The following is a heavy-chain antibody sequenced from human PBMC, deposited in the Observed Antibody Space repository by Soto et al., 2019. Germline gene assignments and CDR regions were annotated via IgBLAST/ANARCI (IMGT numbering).Heavy chain of an antibody. CDR1: GFTFSSYA. V-gene: IGHV3-30-3*01. J-gene: IGHJ6*02. CDR2: ISYDGSNK. Sequence: HPGGSLRLSCAASGFTFSSYAMHWVRQAPGKGLEWVAVISYDGSNKYYADSVKVRFTISRDNSKNTLYLQMNSLRAEDTAVYYCARGRGGEDRITIFGVVIEPYYYYGMDVWGQGTTVTVSS. CDR3: ARGRGGEDRITIFGVVIEPYYYYGMDV. D-gene: IGHD3-3*01.